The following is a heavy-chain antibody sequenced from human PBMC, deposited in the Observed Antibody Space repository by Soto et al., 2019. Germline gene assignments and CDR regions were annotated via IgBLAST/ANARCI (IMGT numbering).Heavy chain of an antibody. CDR2: IKSRTENEVN. V-gene: IGHV3-15*01. Sequence: GRSLRLSCAASGFTLSNCWLSWVRQGPGKGLEWLGRIKSRTENEVNVYAAPARGTFIISRDDSKPMLYLKLNSLKTAYTGVCYCDTFVYLANRWLEAWGQG. J-gene: IGHJ1*01. CDR1: GFTLSNCW. D-gene: IGHD5-12*01. CDR3: DTFVYLANRWLEA.